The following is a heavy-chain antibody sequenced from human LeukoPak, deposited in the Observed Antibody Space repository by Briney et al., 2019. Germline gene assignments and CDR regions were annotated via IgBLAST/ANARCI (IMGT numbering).Heavy chain of an antibody. CDR1: GFTFSSYG. CDR2: ISYDGSNK. V-gene: IGHV3-30*03. CDR3: ARAGTEGFDP. Sequence: GGSLRLSCAASGFTFSSYGMHWVRQAPGKGLEWVAVISYDGSNKYYADSVKGRFTISRDNSKNTLYLQMNSLRAEDTAVYYCARAGTEGFDPWGQGTLVTVSS. J-gene: IGHJ5*02.